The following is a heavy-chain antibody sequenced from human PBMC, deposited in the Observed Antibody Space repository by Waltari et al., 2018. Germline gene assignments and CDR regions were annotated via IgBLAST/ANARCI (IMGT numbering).Heavy chain of an antibody. V-gene: IGHV4-61*02. D-gene: IGHD6-6*01. J-gene: IGHJ2*01. CDR2: IYTTGTT. CDR1: GGPITSGNYY. CDR3: AREPSVAARSYWYFDL. Sequence: QVQLQESGPGLVKPSQTLSLLCTVSGGPITSGNYYWTWIRQPAGKGLEWIGRIYTTGTTTYNPSLRSRVTILVDTSNNHFSLRLSSVTAADTAVYYCAREPSVAARSYWYFDLWGRGTLVTVSS.